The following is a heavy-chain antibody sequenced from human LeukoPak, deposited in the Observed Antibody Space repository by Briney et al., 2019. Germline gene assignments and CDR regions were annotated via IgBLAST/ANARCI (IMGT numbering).Heavy chain of an antibody. D-gene: IGHD5-12*01. J-gene: IGHJ2*01. CDR1: GGSFSGYY. V-gene: IGHV4-34*01. CDR2: MHHSGNT. CDR3: ATRDSGYDAWYFDL. Sequence: SETLSLTCAVYGGSFSGYYWSWIRQPPGKGLERIGEMHHSGNTNYNPSLKSRVTISVDTSKSQFSLNLSSMTAADTAVYYCATRDSGYDAWYFDLWGRGTLVTVSS.